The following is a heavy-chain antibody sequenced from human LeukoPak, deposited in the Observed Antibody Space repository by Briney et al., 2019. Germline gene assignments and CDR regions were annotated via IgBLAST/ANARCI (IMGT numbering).Heavy chain of an antibody. D-gene: IGHD6-13*01. J-gene: IGHJ5*02. Sequence: SETLSLTCAVSGYSISSGYYWGWIRQPPGKGQEWIGSIYHSGSTYYNPSLKSRVTISVDTSKNQFSLKLSSVTAADTAVYYCARTTVNIAAAGTNYNWFDPWGQGTLVTVSS. V-gene: IGHV4-38-2*01. CDR1: GYSISSGYY. CDR2: IYHSGST. CDR3: ARTTVNIAAAGTNYNWFDP.